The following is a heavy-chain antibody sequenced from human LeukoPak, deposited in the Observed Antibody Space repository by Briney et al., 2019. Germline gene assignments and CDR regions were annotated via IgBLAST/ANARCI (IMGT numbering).Heavy chain of an antibody. CDR2: IKQDGSEK. CDR3: ARDQGGGYYYHYYMDV. J-gene: IGHJ6*03. Sequence: PGGSLRLSCAASGFTFSSYWMSWVRQAPGKGLEWVANIKQDGSEKYYVDSVKGRFTISRDNAKNSLYLQMNSLRAEDTAVYYCARDQGGGYYYHYYMDVWGKGTTVTVSS. D-gene: IGHD1-26*01. CDR1: GFTFSSYW. V-gene: IGHV3-7*01.